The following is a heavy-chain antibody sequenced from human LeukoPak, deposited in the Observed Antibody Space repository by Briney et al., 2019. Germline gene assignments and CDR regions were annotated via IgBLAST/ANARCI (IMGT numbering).Heavy chain of an antibody. CDR2: INSDESNT. Sequence: GGPLRLSCAASGFTFSHYLMHWVRQAPGKGLVWVSRINSDESNTNFYADSVKGRFIISRDNAKNTLYLQMNSLRAEDTAVYFCGRGGNGIDIWGQGTTVIVSS. D-gene: IGHD2-8*01. V-gene: IGHV3-74*01. CDR3: GRGGNGIDI. J-gene: IGHJ3*02. CDR1: GFTFSHYL.